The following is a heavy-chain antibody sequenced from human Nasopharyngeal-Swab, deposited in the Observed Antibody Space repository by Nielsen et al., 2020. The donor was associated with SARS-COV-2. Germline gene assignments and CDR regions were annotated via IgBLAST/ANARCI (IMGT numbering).Heavy chain of an antibody. J-gene: IGHJ5*02. Sequence: GESLKISCKGSGYSFTSYWIGWVRQIPGKGLEWMGIIYPGDSDTSYSPSFQGQVTISADKSISTASLQWSSLKASDTAMYYCARHQSGGSSSSRWFDPWGQGTLVTVSS. CDR1: GYSFTSYW. CDR3: ARHQSGGSSSSRWFDP. D-gene: IGHD6-6*01. CDR2: IYPGDSDT. V-gene: IGHV5-51*01.